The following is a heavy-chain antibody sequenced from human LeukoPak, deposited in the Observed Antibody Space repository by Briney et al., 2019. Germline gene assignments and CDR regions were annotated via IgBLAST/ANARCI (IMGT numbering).Heavy chain of an antibody. V-gene: IGHV3-11*01. D-gene: IGHD4-17*01. CDR1: GFTFSDYY. Sequence: GGSLRLSCAASGFTFSDYYMSWIRQAPGKGLEWVSYISSSGGTIYYADSVKGRFTISRDNAKNSLYLQMNSLRAEDTAVYYCARDLLVTTVTTPGYWGQGTLVTVSS. J-gene: IGHJ4*02. CDR2: ISSSGGTI. CDR3: ARDLLVTTVTTPGY.